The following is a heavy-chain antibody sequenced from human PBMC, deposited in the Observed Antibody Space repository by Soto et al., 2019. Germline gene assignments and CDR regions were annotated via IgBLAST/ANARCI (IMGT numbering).Heavy chain of an antibody. V-gene: IGHV4-61*01. CDR1: GGSVSSGSYY. CDR3: AREEDRFSGYDYQGAFDI. Sequence: PSETLSLTCTVSGGSVSSGSYYWSWIRQPPGKGLEWIGYIYYSGSTSYNPSLKSRVTISVDTSKNQFSLKLSSVTAADTAVYYCAREEDRFSGYDYQGAFDIWGQGTMVTVSS. CDR2: IYYSGST. J-gene: IGHJ3*02. D-gene: IGHD5-12*01.